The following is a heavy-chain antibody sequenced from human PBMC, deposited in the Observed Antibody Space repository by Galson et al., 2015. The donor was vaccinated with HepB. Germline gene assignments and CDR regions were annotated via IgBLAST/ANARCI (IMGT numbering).Heavy chain of an antibody. CDR1: GFTFSSYA. D-gene: IGHD6-13*01. CDR2: ISGSGGST. V-gene: IGHV3-23*01. CDR3: AKDLGPGRQQLVLVAANWFDP. J-gene: IGHJ5*02. Sequence: SLRLSCAASGFTFSSYAMSWVRQAPGKGLEWVSAISGSGGSTYYADSVKGRFTISRDNSKNTLYLQMNSLRAEDTAVYYCAKDLGPGRQQLVLVAANWFDPWGQGTLVTVSS.